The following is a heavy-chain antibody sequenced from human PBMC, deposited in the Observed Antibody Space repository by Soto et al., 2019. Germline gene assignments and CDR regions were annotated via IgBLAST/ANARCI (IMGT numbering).Heavy chain of an antibody. D-gene: IGHD3-22*01. V-gene: IGHV3-30*03. Sequence: PGGSLRLSCAASGFTFSSYGMHWVRQAPGKGLEWVAVISNDGSKKYYADSVKGRFTISRDNAKNSLYLQMDSLKAEDTAVYYYARAAPLTTSTYYYDTSSRYNVRPIDYWGQGTLVTVS. CDR1: GFTFSSYG. J-gene: IGHJ4*02. CDR3: ARAAPLTTSTYYYDTSSRYNVRPIDY. CDR2: ISNDGSKK.